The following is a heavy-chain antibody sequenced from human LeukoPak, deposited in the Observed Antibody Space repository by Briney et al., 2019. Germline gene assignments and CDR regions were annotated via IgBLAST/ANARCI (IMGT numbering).Heavy chain of an antibody. D-gene: IGHD3-10*01. CDR2: IKEDGSEK. CDR1: GFTFSSYW. J-gene: IGHJ4*02. Sequence: GGSLRLSCAASGFTFSSYWMSWVRQAPGKGLEWVANIKEDGSEKYYVDSVKGRFTISRDNAKNSLYLQMNSLRTEDTAVYYCARVAPILGSGSDYWGQGTLVTVSP. V-gene: IGHV3-7*01. CDR3: ARVAPILGSGSDY.